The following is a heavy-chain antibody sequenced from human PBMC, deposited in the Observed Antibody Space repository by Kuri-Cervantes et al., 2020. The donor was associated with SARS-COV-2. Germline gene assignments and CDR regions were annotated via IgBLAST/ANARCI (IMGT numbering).Heavy chain of an antibody. CDR1: GYTFTSYG. Sequence: ASVKVSCKASGYTFTSYGISWVRQAPGQGLEWMGWISAYNGNTNYAQKLQGRVTMTTDTSTSTAYMELRSLRSDDTAVYYCARDHCSSTSCHYYFDYWGQGTLVTVSS. V-gene: IGHV1-18*01. D-gene: IGHD2-2*01. J-gene: IGHJ4*02. CDR2: ISAYNGNT. CDR3: ARDHCSSTSCHYYFDY.